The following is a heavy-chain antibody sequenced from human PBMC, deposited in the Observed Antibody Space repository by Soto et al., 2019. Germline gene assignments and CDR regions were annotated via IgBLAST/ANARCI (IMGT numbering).Heavy chain of an antibody. CDR3: ARAKYDYIWGSYHPFDQ. D-gene: IGHD3-16*02. J-gene: IGHJ4*02. Sequence: QVQLVQSGDEVKKPGASVRLSCKVSGKSFDNFAVHWVRQTPGQRPEWMGRINVGDDKTKYSEKFQGRVIVSYDTSASTAYMELRALSSEDTAVYYCARAKYDYIWGSYHPFDQCAQGAQVTVAS. V-gene: IGHV1-3*01. CDR1: GKSFDNFA. CDR2: INVGDDKT.